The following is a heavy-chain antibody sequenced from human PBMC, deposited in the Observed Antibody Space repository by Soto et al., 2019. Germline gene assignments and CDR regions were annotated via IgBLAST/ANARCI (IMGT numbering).Heavy chain of an antibody. D-gene: IGHD3-10*01. CDR3: ASGLSGSYVDY. V-gene: IGHV3-23*01. CDR1: EFTFTSYA. CDR2: VGIVGGST. Sequence: PGGSLRLSCAASEFTFTSYAMSWVRQAPGKGLEWVSAVGIVGGSTYYADSVRGRFTVSRDNSQNTLYLQMNNLRAEDTAVYYCASGLSGSYVDYWGQGTLVTVSS. J-gene: IGHJ4*02.